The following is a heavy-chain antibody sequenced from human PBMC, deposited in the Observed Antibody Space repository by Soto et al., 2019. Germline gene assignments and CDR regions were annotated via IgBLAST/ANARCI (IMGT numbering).Heavy chain of an antibody. CDR3: AKSRTIYYYGMDV. J-gene: IGHJ6*02. Sequence: EVQLLESGGGLVPPGGSLRLSCAASGFTFSKYAMSWVRQTPGKGLELVSGISASGATTHYADSVKGRFTISRDNSQNTQSLQMNSLRAEDTAVYYCAKSRTIYYYGMDVWGQGTTVTVSS. V-gene: IGHV3-23*01. CDR2: ISASGATT. CDR1: GFTFSKYA.